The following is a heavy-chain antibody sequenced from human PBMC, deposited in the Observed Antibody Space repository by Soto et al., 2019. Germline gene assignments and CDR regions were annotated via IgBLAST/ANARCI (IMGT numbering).Heavy chain of an antibody. CDR1: GFTFSSYA. CDR3: AKAYRSSSWGYYYGMDV. V-gene: IGHV3-23*01. Sequence: XESLKLSCAASGFTFSSYAMSWVRQAPGKGLEWVSAISGSGGSTYYADSVKGRFTISRDNSKNTLYLQMNNLRAEDTAVYYCAKAYRSSSWGYYYGMDVWGQGTTVTVSS. CDR2: ISGSGGST. D-gene: IGHD6-13*01. J-gene: IGHJ6*02.